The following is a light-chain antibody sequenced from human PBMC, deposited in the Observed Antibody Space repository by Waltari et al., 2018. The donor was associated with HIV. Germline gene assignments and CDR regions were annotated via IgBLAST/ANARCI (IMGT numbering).Light chain of an antibody. Sequence: SALTQPPSAAGSPGQAVTISCPGTSSDVGGYDQGSWYQHHPGKAPKLMIYEVSKRPSGVPARFSGSKSGNTASLTVSGLQAEDEADYYCNSYVGSNNYIFGTGTKVTVL. J-gene: IGLJ1*01. CDR3: NSYVGSNNYI. CDR1: SSDVGGYDQ. CDR2: EVS. V-gene: IGLV2-8*01.